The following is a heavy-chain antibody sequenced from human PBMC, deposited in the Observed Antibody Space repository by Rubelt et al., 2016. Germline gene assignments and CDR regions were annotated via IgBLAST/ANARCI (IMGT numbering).Heavy chain of an antibody. CDR2: FDGEDGET. CDR1: GDTLSVFS. CDR3: STADSSSWYDATDT. D-gene: IGHD6-13*01. V-gene: IGHV1-24*01. Sequence: QVQLVQSGAVLKKPGASVKVSCKVSGDTLSVFSIHWVRQAPGKGLEWMGGFDGEDGETVYAQNFQGRLIMTEDTSTDTAYMKLSRLTSADTAEYYCSTADSSSWYDATDTWGQGTMVTVSS. J-gene: IGHJ3*02.